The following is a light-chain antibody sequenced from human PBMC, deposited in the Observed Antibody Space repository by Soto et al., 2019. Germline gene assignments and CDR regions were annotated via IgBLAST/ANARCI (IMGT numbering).Light chain of an antibody. CDR3: QVWPSSSDQCV. J-gene: IGLJ2*01. V-gene: IGLV3-21*02. CDR2: DDR. Sequence: SYELTQPPSLSVAPGQTARITCGGDNIRSESVHWYQQKPGQAPVLVVYDDRDRPSGVPERFSGSNSGNTATRTISGVEAGDEADYYCQVWPSSSDQCVFGGGTKLTVL. CDR1: NIRSES.